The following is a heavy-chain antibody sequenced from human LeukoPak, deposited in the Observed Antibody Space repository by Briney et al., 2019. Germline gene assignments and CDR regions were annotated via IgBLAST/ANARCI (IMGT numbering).Heavy chain of an antibody. D-gene: IGHD3-22*01. V-gene: IGHV3-23*01. CDR1: GFTFSNYA. CDR3: AKDGSGYYPNYFDY. Sequence: GGSLTLSCAPSGFTFSNYAMSWVRQAPGKGLEWVSGITGSGGGTYYADSVKGRCTISRDNSKKTLYLQMNSLRAEDTAVYYCAKDGSGYYPNYFDYWGQGTLVTVSS. CDR2: ITGSGGGT. J-gene: IGHJ4*02.